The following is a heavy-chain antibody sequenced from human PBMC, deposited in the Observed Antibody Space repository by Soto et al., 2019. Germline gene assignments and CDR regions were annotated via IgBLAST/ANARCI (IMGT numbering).Heavy chain of an antibody. CDR1: GGTFSSYA. CDR3: ARDVAVAGTMGWFDP. V-gene: IGHV1-69*01. CDR2: IIPIFGTA. D-gene: IGHD6-19*01. Sequence: SVKESCGASGGTFSSYAISWGRQAPGQGLEWMGGIIPIFGTANYAQKFQGRVTITADESTSTAYMELSSLRSEDTAVYYCARDVAVAGTMGWFDPWGQGTLVTVSS. J-gene: IGHJ5*02.